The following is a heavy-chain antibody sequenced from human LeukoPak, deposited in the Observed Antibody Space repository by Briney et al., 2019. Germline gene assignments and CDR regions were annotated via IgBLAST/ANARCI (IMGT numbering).Heavy chain of an antibody. Sequence: GGSLRLSCAASGFTVSSNYTSWVRQAPGKGLEWVSVIYSGGSTYYADSVKGRFTISRDNSKNTLYLQMNSLRAGDTAVYYCARGSYPYAFDIWGQGTMVTVSS. CDR3: ARGSYPYAFDI. J-gene: IGHJ3*02. CDR1: GFTVSSNY. D-gene: IGHD3-16*01. CDR2: IYSGGST. V-gene: IGHV3-66*02.